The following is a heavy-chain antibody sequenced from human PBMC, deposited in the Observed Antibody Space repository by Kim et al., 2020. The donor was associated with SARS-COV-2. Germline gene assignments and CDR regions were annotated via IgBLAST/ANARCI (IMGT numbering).Heavy chain of an antibody. CDR2: IIGSGTTI. D-gene: IGHD4-4*01. J-gene: IGHJ4*02. CDR3: ARGPNYSPFDY. V-gene: IGHV3-48*03. CDR1: GFTFSSYE. Sequence: GGSLRLSCAASGFTFSSYEMNWVRQAPGKGLEWVSYIIGSGTTIYYADSVRGRFTISRDNDKNSLYLQMNSLRAEDTAVYYCARGPNYSPFDYWGQGTLATASS.